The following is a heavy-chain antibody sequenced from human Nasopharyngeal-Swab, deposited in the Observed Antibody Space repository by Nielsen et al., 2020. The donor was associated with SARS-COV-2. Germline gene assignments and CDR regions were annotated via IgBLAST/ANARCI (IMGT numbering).Heavy chain of an antibody. CDR3: ARDPPPYGDYRGALGGAFDI. CDR2: ISAYNGNT. J-gene: IGHJ3*02. Sequence: ASVKVSCKASGYTFTSYGISWVRQAPGQGLEWMGWISAYNGNTNYAQKFQGRVTMTRDTSISTAYMELRSLRSDDTAVYYCARDPPPYGDYRGALGGAFDIWSQGTMVTVSS. V-gene: IGHV1-18*01. CDR1: GYTFTSYG. D-gene: IGHD4-17*01.